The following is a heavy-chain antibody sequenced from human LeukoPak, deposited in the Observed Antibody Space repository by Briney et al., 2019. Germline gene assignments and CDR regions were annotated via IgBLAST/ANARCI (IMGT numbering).Heavy chain of an antibody. D-gene: IGHD1-14*01. CDR2: IYYSGST. Sequence: SETLSLTCTVSGGSISSYYWSWIRQPPGKGLEWIGYIYYSGSTNYNPSPKSRVTISVDTSKNQFSLKLSSVTAADTAVYYCAAAFGTYYFDYWGQGTLVTVSS. CDR3: AAAFGTYYFDY. J-gene: IGHJ4*02. CDR1: GGSISSYY. V-gene: IGHV4-59*01.